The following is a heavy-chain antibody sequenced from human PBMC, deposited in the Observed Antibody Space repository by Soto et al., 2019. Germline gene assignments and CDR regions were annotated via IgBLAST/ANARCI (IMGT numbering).Heavy chain of an antibody. CDR3: GRGLTAVFNDP. CDR2: IYYSGST. Sequence: SETLSLTCTVSGGSISSYYWSWIRQPPGKGLEWIGYIYYSGSTNYNPSLKSRVTISVDTSKNQFSLKLSSVNAADTAVYYCGRGLTAVFNDPWGQGTLVPVSS. J-gene: IGHJ5*02. D-gene: IGHD1-20*01. V-gene: IGHV4-59*08. CDR1: GGSISSYY.